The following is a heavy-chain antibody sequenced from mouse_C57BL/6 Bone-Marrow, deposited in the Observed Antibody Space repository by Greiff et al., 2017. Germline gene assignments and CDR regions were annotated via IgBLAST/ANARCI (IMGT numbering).Heavy chain of an antibody. CDR1: GYTFTSYW. V-gene: IGHV1-7*01. CDR3: ASYYSIRRCYFDY. Sequence: QVQLKESGAELAKPGAPVKLSCKASGYTFTSYWMHWVKQRPGQGLEWIGYINPSSGYTKYNQKFKDKATLTADKSSSTAYMQLSSLTYEDSAVYYCASYYSIRRCYFDYWGQGTTLTVSS. J-gene: IGHJ2*01. D-gene: IGHD2-12*01. CDR2: INPSSGYT.